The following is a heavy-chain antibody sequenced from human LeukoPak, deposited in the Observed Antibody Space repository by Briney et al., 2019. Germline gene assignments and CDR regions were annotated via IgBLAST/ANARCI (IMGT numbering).Heavy chain of an antibody. CDR3: ARDFHRRLYDSSGYYLY. J-gene: IGHJ4*02. CDR1: GFTFSSYE. Sequence: GGSLRLSCAASGFTFSSYEMNWVRQAPGKGLEFISYISSSGSIIYYADSVKGRFTISRDNAKNSLYLQMNSLRAEDTAVYYCARDFHRRLYDSSGYYLYWGQGTLVTVSS. CDR2: ISSSGSII. V-gene: IGHV3-48*03. D-gene: IGHD3-22*01.